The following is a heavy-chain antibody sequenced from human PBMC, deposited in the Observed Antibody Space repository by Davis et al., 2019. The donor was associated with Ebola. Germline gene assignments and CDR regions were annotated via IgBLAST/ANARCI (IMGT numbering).Heavy chain of an antibody. D-gene: IGHD5-12*01. V-gene: IGHV6-1*01. CDR3: AREDNSGYDFFSPVGYFDY. CDR1: GDSVSSNSAA. Sequence: PSETLSLTCAISGDSVSSNSAAWNWIRQSPSRGLEWLGRTYYRSKWYNDYAVSVKSRITINPDTSKNQFSLQLNSVTPEDTAVYYCAREDNSGYDFFSPVGYFDYWGQGTLVTVSS. J-gene: IGHJ4*02. CDR2: TYYRSKWYN.